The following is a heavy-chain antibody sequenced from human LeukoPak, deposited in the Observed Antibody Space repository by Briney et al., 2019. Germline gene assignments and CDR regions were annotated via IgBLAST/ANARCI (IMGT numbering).Heavy chain of an antibody. CDR2: INPNSGGT. V-gene: IGHV1-2*02. Sequence: GASVTVSCKASGYTFTVYYMHWVRQAPGQGLEWMGWINPNSGGTNYAQKFQGRVTMTRDTSISTAYMELSRLRSDDTAVYYCARVPIAAAGTWFDPWGQGTLVTVSS. CDR1: GYTFTVYY. CDR3: ARVPIAAAGTWFDP. D-gene: IGHD6-13*01. J-gene: IGHJ5*02.